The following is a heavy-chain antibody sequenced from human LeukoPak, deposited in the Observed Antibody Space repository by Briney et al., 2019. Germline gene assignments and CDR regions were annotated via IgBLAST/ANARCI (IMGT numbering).Heavy chain of an antibody. Sequence: SSETLSLTCTVSGYSISSGYYWGWIRQPPGKGLEWIGSIDHSGTTYYNPSLKSRLTISVDTSQNQFSLKLSSVTAADTAVYYCARDIPSGYFDQWGQGTLLTVSS. CDR2: IDHSGTT. CDR1: GYSISSGYY. CDR3: ARDIPSGYFDQ. D-gene: IGHD3-22*01. V-gene: IGHV4-38-2*02. J-gene: IGHJ4*02.